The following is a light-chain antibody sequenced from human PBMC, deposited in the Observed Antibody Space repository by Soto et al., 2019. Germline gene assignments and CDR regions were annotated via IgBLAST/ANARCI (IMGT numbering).Light chain of an antibody. CDR2: EVS. V-gene: IGLV2-14*01. CDR3: NSYATGNTRV. CDR1: SSDIGDYDY. J-gene: IGLJ1*01. Sequence: QSALTQPASVSGSPGQSITITCTGSSSDIGDYDYVSWYQQHPGKAPKVLISEVSNRPSGVSNRFSGSKSGNTASLTISGLQAEDEADYYCNSYATGNTRVFGTWTKVTVL.